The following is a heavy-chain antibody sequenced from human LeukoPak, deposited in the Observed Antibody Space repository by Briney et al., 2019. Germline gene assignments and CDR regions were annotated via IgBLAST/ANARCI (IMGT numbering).Heavy chain of an antibody. Sequence: GGSLRLSCAASGFTFSSYAMSWVRQAPGKGLEWVSAISGSGGSTYYADFVKGRFTISRDNSKNTLYLQMNSLRAEDTAVYYCAKDGSGSYLRYFDYWGQGTLVTVSS. J-gene: IGHJ4*02. CDR2: ISGSGGST. CDR3: AKDGSGSYLRYFDY. CDR1: GFTFSSYA. D-gene: IGHD3-10*01. V-gene: IGHV3-23*01.